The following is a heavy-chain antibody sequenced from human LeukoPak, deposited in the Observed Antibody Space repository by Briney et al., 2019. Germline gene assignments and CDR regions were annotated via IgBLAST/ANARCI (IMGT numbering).Heavy chain of an antibody. Sequence: GGTLRLSCAASGFTFSTYGMSWVRQAPGKGLEWVANIKEDGSEKYYLDSVKGRISISRDNAKNSLYLQINSLKVEDRAVYYCATGGWYLAYWGQGTLVTVSS. CDR1: GFTFSTYG. V-gene: IGHV3-7*01. D-gene: IGHD6-19*01. J-gene: IGHJ4*02. CDR2: IKEDGSEK. CDR3: ATGGWYLAY.